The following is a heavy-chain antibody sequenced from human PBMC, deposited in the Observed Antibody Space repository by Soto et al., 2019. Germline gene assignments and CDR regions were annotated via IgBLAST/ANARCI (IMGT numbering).Heavy chain of an antibody. CDR2: INPSDGSP. J-gene: IGHJ4*02. V-gene: IGHV1-46*01. D-gene: IGHD2-2*01. Sequence: ASVKVSCKASGYTFTSYYMHWERQAPGQGLEWMGIINPSDGSPSYAQKFQGRVTMTVDASTSRVYMALCSLRSEDTAVHYCSRGHVVVGLAVVSDSDYWGPGTLEAVSS. CDR1: GYTFTSYY. CDR3: SRGHVVVGLAVVSDSDY.